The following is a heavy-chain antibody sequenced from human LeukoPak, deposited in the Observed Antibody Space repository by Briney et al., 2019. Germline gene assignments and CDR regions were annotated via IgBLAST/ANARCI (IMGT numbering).Heavy chain of an antibody. CDR3: ARERMCSGSGSTFPYYDY. V-gene: IGHV3-7*01. CDR1: GFTFSRYW. Sequence: GGSLRLSCAASGFTFSRYWMSWVRQSPGKGLEWVANIKPDGSEKYYVDSVKGRFTISRDNASNALVLEMNSLGAEDTAVYYCARERMCSGSGSTFPYYDYWGQGTLVIVSS. CDR2: IKPDGSEK. J-gene: IGHJ4*02. D-gene: IGHD3-10*01.